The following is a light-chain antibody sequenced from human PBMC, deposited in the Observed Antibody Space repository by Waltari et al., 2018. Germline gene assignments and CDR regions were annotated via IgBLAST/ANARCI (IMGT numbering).Light chain of an antibody. CDR1: TGAVTSGHY. CDR2: DTS. CDR3: LLSYSGARV. J-gene: IGLJ6*01. Sequence: QAVVTQEPSLTVSPGGTVTLTCGSSTGAVTSGHYPYWFQQKPGQAPRTLIYDTSNKHSWTPDRFSGSLLGANAALTLSGAQPEDEAEYYCLLSYSGARVFGSGTKVTVL. V-gene: IGLV7-46*01.